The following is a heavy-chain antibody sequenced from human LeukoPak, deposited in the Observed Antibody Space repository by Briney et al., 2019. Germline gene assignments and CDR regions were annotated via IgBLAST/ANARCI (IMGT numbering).Heavy chain of an antibody. J-gene: IGHJ4*02. CDR3: PTLVLGE. Sequence: GGSLRLSCAASGFTFGSYGMHWVRQAPGKGLEWVAVISYDGNNKYYADSVKGRFTISRDNSKNTLYLQMNSLRAEDTAVYCTPTLVLGEWGQGTLVTVSS. D-gene: IGHD2-8*01. CDR1: GFTFGSYG. V-gene: IGHV3-30*03. CDR2: ISYDGNNK.